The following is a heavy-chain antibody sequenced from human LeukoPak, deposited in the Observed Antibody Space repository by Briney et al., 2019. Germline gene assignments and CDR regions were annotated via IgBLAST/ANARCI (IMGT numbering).Heavy chain of an antibody. D-gene: IGHD1-26*01. V-gene: IGHV3-21*01. CDR1: GFTFSSYS. CDR2: ISSSSSYI. CDR3: ARDLRSEWELHNYFDY. Sequence: PGGSLILSCAASGFTFSSYSMNWVRQAPGKGLEWVSSISSSSSYIYYADSVKGRFTISRDNAKNSLYLQMNSLRAEDTAVYYCARDLRSEWELHNYFDYWGQGTLVTVSS. J-gene: IGHJ4*02.